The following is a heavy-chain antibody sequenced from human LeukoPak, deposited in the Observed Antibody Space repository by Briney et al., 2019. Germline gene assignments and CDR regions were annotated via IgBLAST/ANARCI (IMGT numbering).Heavy chain of an antibody. D-gene: IGHD5-18*01. V-gene: IGHV3-64D*06. CDR2: ISTYGAST. CDR1: GFTFSTYA. CDR3: VKEIYSYDKYYYFCAMDV. Sequence: GGSLRLSCAASGFTFSTYAMHWVRQAPGKGLECVSTISTYGASTYYADSVKGRFTISRDNSKNTLYLQMSSLRAEDTAIYYCVKEIYSYDKYYYFCAMDVWGQGTTVTVSS. J-gene: IGHJ6*02.